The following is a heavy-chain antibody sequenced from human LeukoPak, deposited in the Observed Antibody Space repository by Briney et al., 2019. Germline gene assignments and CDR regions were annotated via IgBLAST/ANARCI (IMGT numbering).Heavy chain of an antibody. CDR1: GFTVSSYW. CDR3: ARKVGKYSGWYNY. J-gene: IGHJ4*02. Sequence: GGSLRLSCAASGFTVSSYWMSWVRQAPGKGLEWVDNINQDGSGEYYVDSVKGRFTISRDNAKNSVSLQMNSLRAEDTAMYYCARKVGKYSGWYNYWGQGTLVTVSS. V-gene: IGHV3-7*01. CDR2: INQDGSGE. D-gene: IGHD6-19*01.